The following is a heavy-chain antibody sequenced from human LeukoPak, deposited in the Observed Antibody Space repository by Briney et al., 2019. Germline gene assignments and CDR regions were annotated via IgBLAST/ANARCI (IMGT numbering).Heavy chain of an antibody. CDR2: ISSSSSYI. CDR3: ARGGDYYDSSGYYYVYGLNWFDP. Sequence: GGSLRLSCAASGFTFSSYSMNWVRQAPGKGLEWVSSISSSSSYIYYADSVKGRFTISRDNAKNSLYLQMNSLRAEDTAVYYCARGGDYYDSSGYYYVYGLNWFDPWGQGTLVTVSS. CDR1: GFTFSSYS. D-gene: IGHD3-22*01. V-gene: IGHV3-21*01. J-gene: IGHJ5*02.